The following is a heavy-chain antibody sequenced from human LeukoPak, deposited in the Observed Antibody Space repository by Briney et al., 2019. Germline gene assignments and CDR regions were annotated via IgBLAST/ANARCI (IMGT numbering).Heavy chain of an antibody. CDR2: ISSSGTTI. D-gene: IGHD3-16*02. J-gene: IGHJ4*02. Sequence: GGSLRRSCAASGFTLSSYEMNWVGQAPGKGLEWVSYISSSGTTIHYADSVKGRFTISRDNAKNSLYLQLNSLRVEDTAVYYCARVRYQTADYWGQGTLVTVSS. CDR3: ARVRYQTADY. CDR1: GFTLSSYE. V-gene: IGHV3-48*03.